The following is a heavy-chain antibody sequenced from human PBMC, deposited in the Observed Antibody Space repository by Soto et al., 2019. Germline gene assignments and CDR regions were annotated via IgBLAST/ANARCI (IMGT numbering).Heavy chain of an antibody. J-gene: IGHJ6*02. CDR1: GFTFSSYA. V-gene: IGHV3-30-3*01. CDR2: ISYDGSNK. D-gene: IGHD6-19*01. CDR3: ARASLKRGGIAVAGTIPEYYYYYYGMDV. Sequence: GGSLRLSCAASGFTFSSYAMHWVRQAPGKGLEWVAVISYDGSNKYYADSVKGRFTISRDNSKNTLYLQMNSLRGEDTAVYYCARASLKRGGIAVAGTIPEYYYYYYGMDVWGQGTTVTVSS.